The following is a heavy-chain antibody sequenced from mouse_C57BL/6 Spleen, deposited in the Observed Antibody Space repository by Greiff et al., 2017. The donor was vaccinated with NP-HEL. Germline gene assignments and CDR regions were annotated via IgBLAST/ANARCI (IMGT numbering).Heavy chain of an antibody. J-gene: IGHJ4*01. CDR1: GYAFTNYL. CDR3: ARGTAQATRAMDY. Sequence: VQLQQSGAVLVRPGTSVKVSCKASGYAFTNYLIEWVKQRPGQGLEWIGVINPGSGGTNYNEKFKGKATLTADKSSSTAYMQLSSLTSEDSAVYFCARGTAQATRAMDYWGQGTSVTVSS. V-gene: IGHV1-54*01. D-gene: IGHD3-2*02. CDR2: INPGSGGT.